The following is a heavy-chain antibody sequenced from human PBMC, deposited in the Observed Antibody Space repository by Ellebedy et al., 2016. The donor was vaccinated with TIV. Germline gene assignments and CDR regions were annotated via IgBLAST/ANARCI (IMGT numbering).Heavy chain of an antibody. D-gene: IGHD6-19*01. CDR1: GFPFSSYG. CDR2: ICYDGSNK. V-gene: IGHV3-33*01. Sequence: PGGSLRLSCAASGFPFSSYGMHWVRHAPGKGLVWVAVICYDGSNKYYADSVNGRFTISSDNSKNTLYLQMNSLRAEDTAVCYCARDQGSGGGAFDYWGQGTLVTVSS. J-gene: IGHJ4*02. CDR3: ARDQGSGGGAFDY.